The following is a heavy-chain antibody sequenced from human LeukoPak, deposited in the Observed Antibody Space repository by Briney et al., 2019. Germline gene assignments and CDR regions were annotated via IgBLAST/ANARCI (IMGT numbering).Heavy chain of an antibody. CDR2: ISGSGGTT. Sequence: PGGSLRHSCAASGFTFSRYAMSWVRQAPGKGLEWVSAISGSGGTTYYADSVKGRFTISRDNSKSTLYLQMNSLRAEDTAVYYCAKEDCGVDCSTFDYWGQGTLVTVSS. V-gene: IGHV3-23*01. CDR1: GFTFSRYA. D-gene: IGHD2-21*02. CDR3: AKEDCGVDCSTFDY. J-gene: IGHJ4*02.